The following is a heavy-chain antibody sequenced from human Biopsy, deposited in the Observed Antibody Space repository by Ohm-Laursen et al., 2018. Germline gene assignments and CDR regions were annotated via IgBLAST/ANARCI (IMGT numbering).Heavy chain of an antibody. CDR3: ARATNSTGWPYYYFYGMDV. V-gene: IGHV4-59*01. Sequence: PSQTLSLTCTVSGGSIRSDYWSWIRQTPGKGLEWIGYIYYSGSTNYNPSLKSRVTISVDTSKNQFSLRLNSVTAADTAVYYCARATNSTGWPYYYFYGMDVWGQGTTVTVSS. CDR2: IYYSGST. D-gene: IGHD2/OR15-2a*01. J-gene: IGHJ6*02. CDR1: GGSIRSDY.